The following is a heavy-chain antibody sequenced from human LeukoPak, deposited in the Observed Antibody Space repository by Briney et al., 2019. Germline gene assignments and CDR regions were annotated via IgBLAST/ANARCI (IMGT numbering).Heavy chain of an antibody. D-gene: IGHD6-19*01. CDR1: GGTFSSHT. CDR2: IIPIVGIA. J-gene: IGHJ4*02. CDR3: AREEGIAVAGMGFDY. V-gene: IGHV1-69*04. Sequence: SVKVSCKASGGTFSSHTLSWVRQAPGQWLEWMGRIIPIVGIANYARKFQGRVTITADKSTSTAYMELSSLRSEDTAVYYCAREEGIAVAGMGFDYWGQGTLVTVSS.